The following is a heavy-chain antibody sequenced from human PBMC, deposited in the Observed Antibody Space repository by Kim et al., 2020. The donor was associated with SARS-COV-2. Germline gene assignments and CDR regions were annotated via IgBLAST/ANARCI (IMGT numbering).Heavy chain of an antibody. CDR2: ISWNSGSI. V-gene: IGHV3-9*01. J-gene: IGHJ4*01. CDR3: AKEMGYYDISCYSLDY. Sequence: GGSLRLSCAASGFTFDDYAMHWVRQAPGKGLEWVSGISWNSGSIGYADSVKGRFTISRDNSKNSLYLQINSLRAEDTALYYCAKEMGYYDISCYSLDYLG. D-gene: IGHD3-22*01. CDR1: GFTFDDYA.